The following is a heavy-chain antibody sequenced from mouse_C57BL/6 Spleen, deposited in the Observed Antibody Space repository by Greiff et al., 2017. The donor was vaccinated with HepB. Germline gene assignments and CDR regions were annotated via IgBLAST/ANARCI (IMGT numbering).Heavy chain of an antibody. J-gene: IGHJ1*03. CDR3: ARRGNTGYFDV. V-gene: IGHV1-81*01. D-gene: IGHD2-1*01. CDR1: GYTFTSYG. CDR2: IYPRSGNT. Sequence: VKLMESGAELARPGASVKLSCKASGYTFTSYGISWVKQRTGQGLEWIGEIYPRSGNTYYNEKFKGKATLTADKSSSTAYMELRSLTSEDSAVYFCARRGNTGYFDVWGTGTTVTVSS.